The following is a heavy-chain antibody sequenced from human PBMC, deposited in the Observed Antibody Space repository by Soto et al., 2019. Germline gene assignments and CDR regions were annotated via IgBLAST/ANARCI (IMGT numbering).Heavy chain of an antibody. CDR1: GGAFGRYS. V-gene: IGHV1-69*13. CDR3: ARGDEMTAVTIFEY. D-gene: IGHD4-17*01. J-gene: IGHJ4*02. CDR2: VIPVFNTS. Sequence: SVKVSFKTSGGAFGRYSVSWLRQAPGQGLEWIGGVIPVFNTSNYSLKFQGRVAIFADVSTSTVFMELRSLRSEDTALYYCARGDEMTAVTIFEYWGQGTLVTVSS.